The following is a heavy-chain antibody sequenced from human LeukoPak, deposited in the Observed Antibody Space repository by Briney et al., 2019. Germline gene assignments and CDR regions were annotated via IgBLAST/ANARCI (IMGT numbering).Heavy chain of an antibody. Sequence: GGSLRLSCAASGFTFSSYEMNWVRKAPGKGLDWVSYISSSGSTIYYADSVKGRFTISRHNAKNSLYLQMNSLRAEETAVYYCAELGITMIGGVWGKGTTVTISS. CDR1: GFTFSSYE. V-gene: IGHV3-48*03. D-gene: IGHD3-10*02. CDR2: ISSSGSTI. CDR3: AELGITMIGGV. J-gene: IGHJ6*04.